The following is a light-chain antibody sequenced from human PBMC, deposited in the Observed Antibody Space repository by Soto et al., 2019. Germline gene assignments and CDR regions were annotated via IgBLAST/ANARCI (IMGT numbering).Light chain of an antibody. CDR2: LTS. Sequence: DVQMAQSPSSLSASLGYRFTITCRASQTINNYLNWFQQKPGRAPKLLIYLTSTLENGVPSRFSGSGSGTDFTLTISSLQPEDFATYYCQHFRSFPITFGQGTRLEIK. CDR1: QTINNY. CDR3: QHFRSFPIT. V-gene: IGKV1-39*01. J-gene: IGKJ5*01.